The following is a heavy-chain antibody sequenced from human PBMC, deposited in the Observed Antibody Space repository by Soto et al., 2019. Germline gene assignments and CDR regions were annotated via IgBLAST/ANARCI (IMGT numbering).Heavy chain of an antibody. Sequence: GASVKVSCKASGYTFTSYDINWVRQATGQGLEWMGWMNPNSGNTDYAQKFQGRVTMTRNTSISTAYMELSSLRSEDTAVFYCARELSSGWFSNWGQGTLVTVSS. CDR1: GYTFTSYD. CDR3: ARELSSGWFSN. J-gene: IGHJ4*02. D-gene: IGHD6-19*01. CDR2: MNPNSGNT. V-gene: IGHV1-8*01.